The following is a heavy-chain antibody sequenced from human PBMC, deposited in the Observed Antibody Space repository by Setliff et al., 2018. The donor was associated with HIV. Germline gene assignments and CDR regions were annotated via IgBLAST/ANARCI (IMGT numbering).Heavy chain of an antibody. J-gene: IGHJ4*02. CDR1: GGSFSNYY. V-gene: IGHV4-34*01. Sequence: SETLSLPCTVYGGSFSNYYTNWIRQPPGKGLEWIGELSPSGTTRPNPSLQSRVIISLDTSKNQFSLKLTSVTAADTAMYYCAAFLVSPVTTQDDWGQGTPVTVSS. D-gene: IGHD4-17*01. CDR2: LSPSGTT. CDR3: AAFLVSPVTTQDD.